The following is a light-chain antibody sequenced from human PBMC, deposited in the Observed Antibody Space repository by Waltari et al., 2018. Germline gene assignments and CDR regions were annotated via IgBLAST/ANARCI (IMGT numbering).Light chain of an antibody. CDR3: HQSYSTPLFA. J-gene: IGKJ3*01. V-gene: IGKV1-39*01. CDR2: AAS. Sequence: DIQMTQSPASRSASVGDRVTITCRASQSISSYLNWSQQKPGKAPKLLISAASSLPSCVPCRFSGSGSGTELTLTISSLQPEDFATYACHQSYSTPLFAFGPGTKVDIK. CDR1: QSISSY.